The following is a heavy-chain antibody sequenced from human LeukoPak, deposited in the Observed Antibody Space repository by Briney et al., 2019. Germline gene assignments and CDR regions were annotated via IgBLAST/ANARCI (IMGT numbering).Heavy chain of an antibody. CDR3: AKGAYYYDSSGYYYYFDY. Sequence: PGGSLRLSCAASGFTFSSYAMGWVRQAPGKGLEWVSAISGSGGSTYYADSVKGRFTISRDNSKNTLYLQMNSLRAEDTAVYYCAKGAYYYDSSGYYYYFDYWGQGTLVTVSS. D-gene: IGHD3-22*01. CDR1: GFTFSSYA. V-gene: IGHV3-23*01. CDR2: ISGSGGST. J-gene: IGHJ4*02.